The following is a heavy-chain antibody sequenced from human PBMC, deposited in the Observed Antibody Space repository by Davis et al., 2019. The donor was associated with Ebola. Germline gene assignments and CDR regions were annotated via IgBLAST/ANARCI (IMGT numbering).Heavy chain of an antibody. V-gene: IGHV1-8*01. CDR3: ARGPRYCSSTSCEAGY. Sequence: ASVKVSCKASGYTFTSYDINWVRQATGQGLEWMGWMNPNSGNTGYAQKFQGRVTMTRNTSISTAYMELSSLRSEDTAVYYCARGPRYCSSTSCEAGYWGQGTLVTVSS. D-gene: IGHD2-2*01. CDR1: GYTFTSYD. J-gene: IGHJ4*02. CDR2: MNPNSGNT.